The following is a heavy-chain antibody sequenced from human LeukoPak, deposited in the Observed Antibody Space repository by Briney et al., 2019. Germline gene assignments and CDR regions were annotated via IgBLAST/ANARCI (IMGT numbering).Heavy chain of an antibody. J-gene: IGHJ4*02. V-gene: IGHV4-31*03. CDR1: GGSISSGGYY. CDR3: AREAAAGMTFFDY. Sequence: SETLSLTCTVSGGSISSGGYYWSWIRQHPGKGLEWIGYIYYSGSTYCNPSLKSRVTISVDTSKNQFSLKLSSVTAADTAVYYCAREAAAGMTFFDYWGQGTLVTVSS. CDR2: IYYSGST. D-gene: IGHD6-13*01.